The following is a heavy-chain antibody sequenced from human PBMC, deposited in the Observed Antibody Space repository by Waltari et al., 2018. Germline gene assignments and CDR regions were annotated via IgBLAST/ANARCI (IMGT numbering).Heavy chain of an antibody. CDR3: ARDSIAAAGSKDY. Sequence: EVQLVESGGGLVKPGGSLRLSCAASGFTFSSYSMNWVRQAPGKGLEWVSSISNSSSYIYYADSVKGRFTISRDNAKNSLYLQMNSLRAEDTAVYYCARDSIAAAGSKDYWGQGTLVTVSS. D-gene: IGHD6-13*01. V-gene: IGHV3-21*01. CDR1: GFTFSSYS. CDR2: ISNSSSYI. J-gene: IGHJ4*02.